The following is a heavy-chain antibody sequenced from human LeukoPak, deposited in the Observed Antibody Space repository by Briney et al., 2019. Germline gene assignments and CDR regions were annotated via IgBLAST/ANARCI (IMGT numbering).Heavy chain of an antibody. CDR3: ATGRNGVVPAPILGVGPWYNYHYMDV. Sequence: SETLSLTCVVYGGSFSGYYWSWIRQPPGKGLEWIGEIDYSGTTNYNPSLKSRVTMSVDTSKNQFSLMVSSVTAADTAVYYCATGRNGVVPAPILGVGPWYNYHYMDVWGKGTTVTVSS. CDR1: GGSFSGYY. D-gene: IGHD2-2*02. J-gene: IGHJ6*03. V-gene: IGHV4-34*01. CDR2: IDYSGTT.